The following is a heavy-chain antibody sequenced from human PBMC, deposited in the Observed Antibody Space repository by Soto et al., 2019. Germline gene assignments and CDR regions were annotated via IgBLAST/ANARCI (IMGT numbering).Heavy chain of an antibody. Sequence: EVQLVESGGGLVQPGRSLRLSCAASGFTFDDYAMHWVRQVPGKGLEWVSGINWNSGSIGYADSVKGRFAISRDNAKYSLHLQMNSLRAEDTAFYYCLKDESINWYSGHFRHWGQGTLVTVSS. J-gene: IGHJ1*01. CDR3: LKDESINWYSGHFRH. CDR1: GFTFDDYA. D-gene: IGHD6-13*01. CDR2: INWNSGSI. V-gene: IGHV3-9*01.